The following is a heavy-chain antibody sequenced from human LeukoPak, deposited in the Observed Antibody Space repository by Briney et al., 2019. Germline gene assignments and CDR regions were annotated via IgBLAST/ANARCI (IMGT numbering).Heavy chain of an antibody. CDR3: AVGIAAAGTYFDY. CDR2: SYPGDSDT. Sequence: GESLMISCKGSGYSFTSYWIGWGSQMPGKGLEWMGISYPGDSDTRYSPSFQGQVTISADKSISAAYLQLSSLKASDTAMYYCAVGIAAAGTYFDYWGQGTLVTVSS. D-gene: IGHD6-13*01. V-gene: IGHV5-51*01. J-gene: IGHJ4*02. CDR1: GYSFTSYW.